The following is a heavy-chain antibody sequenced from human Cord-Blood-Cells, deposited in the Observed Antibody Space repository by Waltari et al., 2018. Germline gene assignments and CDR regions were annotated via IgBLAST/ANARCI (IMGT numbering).Heavy chain of an antibody. CDR1: GGSFSGYY. V-gene: IGHV4-34*01. CDR2: INHSGST. Sequence: QVQLQQWGAGLLKTSETLSLTCAVYGGSFSGYYWSWIRQPPGKGLEWIGEINHSGSTNYNPSLKSRVTISVDTSKNQFSLKLSSVTAADTAVYYCARVGYCSSTSCYTGRWYFDLWGRGTLVTVSS. D-gene: IGHD2-2*02. CDR3: ARVGYCSSTSCYTGRWYFDL. J-gene: IGHJ2*01.